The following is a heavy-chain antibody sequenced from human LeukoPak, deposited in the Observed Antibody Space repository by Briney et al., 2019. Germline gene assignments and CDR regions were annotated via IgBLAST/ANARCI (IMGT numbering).Heavy chain of an antibody. V-gene: IGHV1-8*01. CDR3: AREGNSGYSYAGDFDY. CDR2: MSPNSGNT. D-gene: IGHD5-18*01. Sequence: ASVKVSCKTSGYTFTNYDINWVRQATGQGFEWMGWMSPNSGNTGYSQKFQGRVTITRDTSASTAYMELSSLRSEDTAVYYCAREGNSGYSYAGDFDYWGQGTLVTVSS. CDR1: GYTFTNYD. J-gene: IGHJ4*02.